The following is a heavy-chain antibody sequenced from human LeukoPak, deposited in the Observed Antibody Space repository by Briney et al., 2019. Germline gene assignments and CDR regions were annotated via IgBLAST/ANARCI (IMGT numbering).Heavy chain of an antibody. CDR1: GFTFGGYG. D-gene: IGHD1-14*01. CDR2: IAYDGSRA. CDR3: TRYNNDHFDY. Sequence: GRSLRLSCAGSGFTFGGYGMHWFRQAPGKGLEWVAVIAYDGSRAFYADSVKGRFTISRDNSKNTMSVQMDDLRAEDTAVYYCTRYNNDHFDYWGQGTLVTVSS. V-gene: IGHV3-33*03. J-gene: IGHJ4*02.